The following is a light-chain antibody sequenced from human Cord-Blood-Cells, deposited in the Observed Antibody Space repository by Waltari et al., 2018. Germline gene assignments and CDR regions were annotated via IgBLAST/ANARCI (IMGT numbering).Light chain of an antibody. CDR1: QSVLYSSNNKNY. J-gene: IGKJ2*03. CDR3: QQYYSTPPS. V-gene: IGKV4-1*01. Sequence: DIVMTQPPDFLAVSLGARATINRKSSQSVLYSSNNKNYLAWYQQKPGQPPKLLIYWASTRESGVPDRFSGSGSGTDFTLTISSLQAEDVAVYYCQQYYSTPPSFGQGTKLEIK. CDR2: WAS.